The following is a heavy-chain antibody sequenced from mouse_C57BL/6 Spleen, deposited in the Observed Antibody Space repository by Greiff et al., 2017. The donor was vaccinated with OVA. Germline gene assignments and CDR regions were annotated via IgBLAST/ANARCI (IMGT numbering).Heavy chain of an antibody. J-gene: IGHJ3*01. CDR2: IYPSDSET. D-gene: IGHD3-2*02. CDR1: GYTFTSYW. CDR3: ARSGGRGFAY. V-gene: IGHV1-61*01. Sequence: QVQLRQPGAELVRPGSSVKLSCKASGYTFTSYWMDWVKQRPGQGLEWIGNIYPSDSETHYNQKFKDKATLTVDKSSSTAYMQLSSLTSEDSAVYYCARSGGRGFAYWGQGTLVTVSA.